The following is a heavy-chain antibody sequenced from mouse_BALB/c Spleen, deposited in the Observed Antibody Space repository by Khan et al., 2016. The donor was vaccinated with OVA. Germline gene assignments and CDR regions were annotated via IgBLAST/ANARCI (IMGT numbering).Heavy chain of an antibody. J-gene: IGHJ3*01. CDR2: IFPGSDTP. CDR3: ARGGYSVLAY. Sequence: QVQLQQSGPELVKPGASLKVSCKASGYTFTDYIIGWVRQSTRQGLEWIGDIFPGSDTPYYNEKFKDKATLTADKSSNTAYMQLSSLTSEDSAVYFCARGGYSVLAYWGQGTLVTVSA. V-gene: IGHV1-77*01. CDR1: GYTFTDYI. D-gene: IGHD2-14*01.